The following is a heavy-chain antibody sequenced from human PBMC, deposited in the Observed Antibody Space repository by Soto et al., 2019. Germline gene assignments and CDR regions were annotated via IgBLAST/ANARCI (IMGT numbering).Heavy chain of an antibody. D-gene: IGHD3-10*02. CDR3: AREALFRMDV. J-gene: IGHJ6*02. Sequence: QVQLVQSGAEVKKPGASVKVSCKASGYTFTSYDINWVRHATGQGLEWMGWMNPNSGNTAYAQKFXCRVTMTRNTSISTAYMELRSLRSEDTAVYYCAREALFRMDVWGRGTTVTVSS. CDR2: MNPNSGNT. V-gene: IGHV1-8*01. CDR1: GYTFTSYD.